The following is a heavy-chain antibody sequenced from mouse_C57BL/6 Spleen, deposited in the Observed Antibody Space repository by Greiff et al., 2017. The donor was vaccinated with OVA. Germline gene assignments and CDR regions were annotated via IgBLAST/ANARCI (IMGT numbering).Heavy chain of an antibody. Sequence: VKLQQPGAELVRPGSSVKLSCKASGYTFTSYWMDWVKQRPGQGLEWIGNIYPSDSETHYNQKFKDKATLTVDKSSSTAYMQLSSLTSEDSAVYYCARRAWDVGFAYWGQGTLVTVSA. CDR1: GYTFTSYW. J-gene: IGHJ3*01. CDR2: IYPSDSET. D-gene: IGHD4-1*01. CDR3: ARRAWDVGFAY. V-gene: IGHV1-61*01.